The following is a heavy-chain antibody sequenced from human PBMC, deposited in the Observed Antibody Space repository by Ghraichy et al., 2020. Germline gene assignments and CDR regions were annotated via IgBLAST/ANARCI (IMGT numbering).Heavy chain of an antibody. CDR2: IYYSGST. D-gene: IGHD3-16*01. J-gene: IGHJ4*02. CDR3: AGGGGYVPFDY. Sequence: SETLSLTCTVSGGSISSSSYYWGWIRQPPGKGLEWIGTIYYSGSTYYNPSLKSRVTMSVDTSKNQFSLKLSSVTAADTAVYYCAGGGGYVPFDYWGQGTLVTVSS. CDR1: GGSISSSSYY. V-gene: IGHV4-39*01.